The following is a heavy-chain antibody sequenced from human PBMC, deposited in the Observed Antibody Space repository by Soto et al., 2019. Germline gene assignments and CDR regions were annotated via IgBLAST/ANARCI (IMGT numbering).Heavy chain of an antibody. CDR1: GFTFSSYW. CDR3: ARAGNGDYPDN. V-gene: IGHV3-7*01. Sequence: EVQLVESGGGLVQPGGSLRLSCAASGFTFSSYWMSWVRQAPGKGLEWVANIKQDGSEKYYVDSVKDRFTISRDNAKNSRYLQMNSLRAEDTAVYYCARAGNGDYPDNWGQVTLVTVSS. D-gene: IGHD1-1*01. J-gene: IGHJ4*02. CDR2: IKQDGSEK.